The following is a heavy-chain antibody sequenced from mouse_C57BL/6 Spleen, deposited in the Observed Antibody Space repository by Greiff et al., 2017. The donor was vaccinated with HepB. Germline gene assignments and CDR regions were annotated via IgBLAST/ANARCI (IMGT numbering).Heavy chain of an antibody. D-gene: IGHD2-4*01. V-gene: IGHV5-6*01. Sequence: EVQGVESGGDLVKPGGSLKLSCAASGFTFSSYGMSWVRQTPDKRLEWVATISSGGSYTYYPDSVKGRFTISRDNAKNTLYLQMSSLKSEDTAMYYCARRYDYEEGAWFAYWGQGTLVTVSA. J-gene: IGHJ3*01. CDR1: GFTFSSYG. CDR3: ARRYDYEEGAWFAY. CDR2: ISSGGSYT.